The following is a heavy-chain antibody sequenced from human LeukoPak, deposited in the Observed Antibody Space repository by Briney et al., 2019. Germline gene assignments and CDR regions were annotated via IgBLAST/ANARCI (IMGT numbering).Heavy chain of an antibody. CDR2: IYYSGST. D-gene: IGHD3-22*01. J-gene: IGHJ4*02. V-gene: IGHV4-39*07. Sequence: SETLSLTCTVSGGSISSSSYYWGWIRQPPGKGLEWIGSIYYSGSTFYNPSLKSRVTISVDTSKNQFSLKLSSVTAADTAVYYCARGTSSGYDPHRFAYWGQGTLVTVSS. CDR1: GGSISSSSYY. CDR3: ARGTSSGYDPHRFAY.